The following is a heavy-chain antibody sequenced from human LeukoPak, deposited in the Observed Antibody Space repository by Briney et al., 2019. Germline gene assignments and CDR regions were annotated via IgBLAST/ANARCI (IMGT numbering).Heavy chain of an antibody. CDR3: ARDRRSNYFDY. V-gene: IGHV3-30-3*01. D-gene: IGHD2-2*01. CDR2: ISYDGSNK. CDR1: GFTFSSYA. Sequence: GRSLRLSCAASGFTFSSYAMHWVRQAPGKGLEWVAVISYDGSNKYYADSVKGRFTISRDNSKNTLYLQMNSLRAEDTAVYYCARDRRSNYFDYWGQGTLSPSPQ. J-gene: IGHJ4*02.